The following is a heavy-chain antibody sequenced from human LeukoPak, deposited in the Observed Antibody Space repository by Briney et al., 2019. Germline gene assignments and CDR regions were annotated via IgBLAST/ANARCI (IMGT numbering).Heavy chain of an antibody. Sequence: PGGSLRLSCAASGFTFNDYWMSWVRQAPGKGLEWVANIKEDGSEKYYVDSVKGRFTISRDNAKNSLYLQMTSLRAEGTAVYYCARGGYYYRWGQGTLVTVSS. CDR2: IKEDGSEK. J-gene: IGHJ5*02. D-gene: IGHD3-22*01. CDR1: GFTFNDYW. CDR3: ARGGYYYR. V-gene: IGHV3-7*05.